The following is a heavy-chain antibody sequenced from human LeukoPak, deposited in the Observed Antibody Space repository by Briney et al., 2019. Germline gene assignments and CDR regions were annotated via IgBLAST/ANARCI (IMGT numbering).Heavy chain of an antibody. V-gene: IGHV3-53*05. D-gene: IGHD4-23*01. CDR3: TDAVAG. CDR2: IYTDGST. CDR1: GFSVGNNY. Sequence: QPGGSLRLSCAASGFSVGNNYVTWVRQPPGKGLEWVSVIYTDGSTYYADSVKGRFIISRDSSKSTLYLQMNSLRAEDTAVYYCTDAVAGWGQGTLVTVSS. J-gene: IGHJ4*02.